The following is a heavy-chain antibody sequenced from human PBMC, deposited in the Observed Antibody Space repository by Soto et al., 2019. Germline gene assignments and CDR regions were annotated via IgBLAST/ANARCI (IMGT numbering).Heavy chain of an antibody. V-gene: IGHV1-2*02. J-gene: IGHJ5*02. CDR2: INPNSGGT. CDR1: GYTFTGYY. Sequence: GASVKVSCPASGYTFTGYYMHWVRQAPGQGLEWRGWINPNSGGTNYAQKFQGRVTMTRDTPISTAYMELSRLRSDDTAVYYCARTDVLLWFGELLNWFDPWGQVTLVTVSS. D-gene: IGHD3-10*01. CDR3: ARTDVLLWFGELLNWFDP.